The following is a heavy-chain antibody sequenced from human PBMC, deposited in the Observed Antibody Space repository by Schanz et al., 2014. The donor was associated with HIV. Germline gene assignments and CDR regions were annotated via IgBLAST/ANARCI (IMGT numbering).Heavy chain of an antibody. D-gene: IGHD3-9*01. Sequence: QVQLVQSGTEVKKPGASVRVSCKASGYTFSSYSLSWVRQAPGKGLEWMGWISAYNGHPHYGQKFQGRFTMTSDTSTSTAYMQLSSLTSDDTAVYYCARGDILTGLYPYYFDSWGQGTLVTVSS. V-gene: IGHV1-18*01. CDR3: ARGDILTGLYPYYFDS. CDR1: GYTFSSYS. CDR2: ISAYNGHP. J-gene: IGHJ4*02.